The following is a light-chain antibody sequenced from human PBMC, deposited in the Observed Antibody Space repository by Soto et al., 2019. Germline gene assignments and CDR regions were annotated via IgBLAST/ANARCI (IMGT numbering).Light chain of an antibody. Sequence: QSARTQPASVSGSPGQSITISCTGTSSDIGTYNYVSWYQQHPGKAPRLLIYDVTNRPSGVSNRFSGSKSGNTASLSISGLQPEDEADYYCSSYSSSTTRVFGGGTKVTVL. CDR3: SSYSSSTTRV. V-gene: IGLV2-14*03. CDR2: DVT. CDR1: SSDIGTYNY. J-gene: IGLJ2*01.